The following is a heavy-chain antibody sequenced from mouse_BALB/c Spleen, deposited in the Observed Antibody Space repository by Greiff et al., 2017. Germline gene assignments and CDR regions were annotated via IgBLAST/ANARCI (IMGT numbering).Heavy chain of an antibody. Sequence: EVMLVESGGGLVKPGGSLKLSCAASGFTFSSYAMSWVRQTPEKRLEWVATISSGGSYTYYPDSVKGRFTISRDNAKNTLYLQMSSLRSEDTAMYYCARPDGGAFDYWGQGTTLTVSS. J-gene: IGHJ2*01. V-gene: IGHV5-9-1*01. CDR3: ARPDGGAFDY. CDR1: GFTFSSYA. CDR2: ISSGGSYT.